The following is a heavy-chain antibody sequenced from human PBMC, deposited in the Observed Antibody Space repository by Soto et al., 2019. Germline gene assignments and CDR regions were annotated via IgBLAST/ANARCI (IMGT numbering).Heavy chain of an antibody. V-gene: IGHV3-23*01. CDR1: GLFFSAYA. D-gene: IGHD6-13*01. CDR3: GNWVEGSNVYVDY. CDR2: ISGSGNHA. Sequence: EVQLLESGGGLVQPGGSRTLSCAASGLFFSAYAMAWARRAPGKGLEWVSAISGSGNHAYYADSVKGRFTISRDNSKNMVYLEMNSLRADDTAVYYCGNWVEGSNVYVDYWGRGTLVTVSS. J-gene: IGHJ4*02.